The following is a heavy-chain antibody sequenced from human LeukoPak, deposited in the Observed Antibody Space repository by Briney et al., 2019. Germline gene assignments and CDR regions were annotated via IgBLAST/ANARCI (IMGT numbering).Heavy chain of an antibody. J-gene: IGHJ4*02. CDR3: ARDVIATLRGYFDY. D-gene: IGHD6-13*01. V-gene: IGHV3-21*01. Sequence: GGSLRLSCAASGFTFSSYTMNWVRQAPGKGLEWVSSITSSSSYIYYADSLKGRFTISRDNAKNSLYLQMNSLRAEDTAVYYCARDVIATLRGYFDYWGQGTLVTVSS. CDR1: GFTFSSYT. CDR2: ITSSSSYI.